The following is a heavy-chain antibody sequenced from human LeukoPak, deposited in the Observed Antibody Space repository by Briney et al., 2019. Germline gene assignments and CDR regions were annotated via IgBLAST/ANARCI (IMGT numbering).Heavy chain of an antibody. Sequence: PGGSLRLSCAASGFTFSSYWMSWVRQAPGKGLEWVANIKQDGSEKYYVDSVKGRFTISRDNAKNSLYLQMNSLRAEDTAVYYCAREHLEDWFDAFDIWGQGTMVTVSS. CDR2: IKQDGSEK. D-gene: IGHD3-9*01. J-gene: IGHJ3*02. V-gene: IGHV3-7*01. CDR3: AREHLEDWFDAFDI. CDR1: GFTFSSYW.